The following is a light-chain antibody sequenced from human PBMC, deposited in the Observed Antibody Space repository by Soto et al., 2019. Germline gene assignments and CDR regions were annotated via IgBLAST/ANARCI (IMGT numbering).Light chain of an antibody. CDR1: QSVSSY. CDR3: QQRSNWPPIFT. V-gene: IGKV3-11*01. J-gene: IGKJ3*01. CDR2: DAS. Sequence: EIVLTQSPATLSLSPGERATLPCRASQSVSSYLAWYQQKPGQAPRLLIYDASNRATGIPARFSGSGSGTDFTLTICSLEPEDFAVYYCQQRSNWPPIFTFGPGTKVDIK.